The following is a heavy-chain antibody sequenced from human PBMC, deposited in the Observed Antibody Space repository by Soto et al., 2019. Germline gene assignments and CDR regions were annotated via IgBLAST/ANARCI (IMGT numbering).Heavy chain of an antibody. CDR1: GGSISSGGYS. CDR3: ARVPDV. Sequence: SETLSLTCAVSGGSISSGGYSWSWTRQPPGKGLEWIGYIYHNGSTYYNPSLKSRVTISVDRSKNQFSLKLSSVTAADTAVYYCARVPDVWGQGTTVTVSS. V-gene: IGHV4-30-2*01. CDR2: IYHNGST. J-gene: IGHJ6*02.